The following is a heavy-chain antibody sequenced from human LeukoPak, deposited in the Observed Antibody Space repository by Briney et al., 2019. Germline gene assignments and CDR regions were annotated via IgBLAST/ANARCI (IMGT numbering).Heavy chain of an antibody. CDR3: ARGPRITIFGVVPYGMDV. Sequence: HPGGSLRLSCAASGFTFSSYSMNWVRQAPGKGLEWVSYISSSSSTIYYADSVKGRFTISRDNAKNSLYLQMNSLRAEDTAVYYCARGPRITIFGVVPYGMDVWGQGTTVTVSS. J-gene: IGHJ6*02. D-gene: IGHD3-3*01. CDR1: GFTFSSYS. CDR2: ISSSSSTI. V-gene: IGHV3-48*01.